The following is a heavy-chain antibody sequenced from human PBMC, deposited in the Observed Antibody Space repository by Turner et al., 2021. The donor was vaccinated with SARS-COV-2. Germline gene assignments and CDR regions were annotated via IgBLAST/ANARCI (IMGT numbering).Heavy chain of an antibody. J-gene: IGHJ2*01. CDR1: GYTFTSYD. CDR3: ARGGYCSSTSCSPYWYFDL. CDR2: MNPGRGNT. V-gene: IGHV1-8*03. Sequence: QVQLVQSGAEVKKPGASVKVSCKASGYTFTSYDINWVRQATGQGLELMGWMNPGRGNTAYAKKFQGRVTITRNTSIRTAYMELSSLRSEDTAVYYCARGGYCSSTSCSPYWYFDLWGRGTLVTVSS. D-gene: IGHD2-2*01.